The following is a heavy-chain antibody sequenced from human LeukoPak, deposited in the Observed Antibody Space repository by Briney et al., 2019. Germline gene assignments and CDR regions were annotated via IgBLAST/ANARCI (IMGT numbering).Heavy chain of an antibody. V-gene: IGHV4-38-2*01. CDR2: IYHSGST. D-gene: IGHD3-10*01. J-gene: IGHJ3*02. CDR1: GYSISSGYY. Sequence: SETLSLPCAVSGYSISSGYYWGWIRQPPGKGLEWIGSIYHSGSTYYNPSRKSRVTISVDTSKNQYSLKLSSVTAADTAVYYCARIQGSGSYYFDAFDIWGQGTIVTVST. CDR3: ARIQGSGSYYFDAFDI.